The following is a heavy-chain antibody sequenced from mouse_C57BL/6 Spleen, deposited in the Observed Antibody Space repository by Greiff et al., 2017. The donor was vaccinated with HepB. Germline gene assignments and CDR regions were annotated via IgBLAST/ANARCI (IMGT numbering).Heavy chain of an antibody. J-gene: IGHJ2*01. CDR3: ARQGIYYGNYVGWYFDY. V-gene: IGHV5-17*01. CDR1: GFTFSDYG. Sequence: EVQGVESGGGLVKPGGSLKLSCAASGFTFSDYGMHWVRQAPEKGLEWVAYISSGSSTIYYADTVKGRFTISRDNAKNTLFLQMTSLRSEDTAMYYCARQGIYYGNYVGWYFDYWGQGTTLTVSS. D-gene: IGHD2-1*01. CDR2: ISSGSSTI.